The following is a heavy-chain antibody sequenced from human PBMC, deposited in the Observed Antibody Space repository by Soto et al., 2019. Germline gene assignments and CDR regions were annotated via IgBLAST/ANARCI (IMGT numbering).Heavy chain of an antibody. D-gene: IGHD2-2*01. CDR3: ARGPERVVPAALYIDY. V-gene: IGHV4-34*01. CDR1: GGSFSGYY. J-gene: IGHJ4*02. CDR2: INHSGST. Sequence: SETLSLTCAVYGGSFSGYYWSWIRQPPGKGPEWIGEINHSGSTNYNPSLKSRVTISVDTSKNQFSLKLSSVTAADTAVYYCARGPERVVPAALYIDYWGQGTLVTVSS.